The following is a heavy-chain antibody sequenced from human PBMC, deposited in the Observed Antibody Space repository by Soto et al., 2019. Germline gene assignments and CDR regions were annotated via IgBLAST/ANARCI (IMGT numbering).Heavy chain of an antibody. V-gene: IGHV3-21*06. CDR3: ARESEDLTSNFDY. CDR2: ISSTTNYI. CDR1: GFTFTRYS. J-gene: IGHJ4*02. Sequence: LRLSCAASGFTFTRYSMNWVRQAPGKGLEWVSSISSTTNYIYYGDSMKGRFTISRDNAKNSLYLEMNSLRAEDTAVYYCARESEDLTSNFDYWGQGTLVTVYS.